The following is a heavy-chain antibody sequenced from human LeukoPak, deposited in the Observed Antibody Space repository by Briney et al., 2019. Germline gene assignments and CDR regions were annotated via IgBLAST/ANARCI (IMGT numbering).Heavy chain of an antibody. D-gene: IGHD2-15*01. CDR2: MNPNSGNT. CDR3: AVKLGYCSGGSCTGRFDP. J-gene: IGHJ5*02. Sequence: GAPVKVSRKASGYTFTSYDINWVRQATGQGLEWMGWMNPNSGNTGYAQKFQGRVTMTRNTSISTAYMELSSLRSEDTAVYYCAVKLGYCSGGSCTGRFDPWGQGTLVTVSS. CDR1: GYTFTSYD. V-gene: IGHV1-8*01.